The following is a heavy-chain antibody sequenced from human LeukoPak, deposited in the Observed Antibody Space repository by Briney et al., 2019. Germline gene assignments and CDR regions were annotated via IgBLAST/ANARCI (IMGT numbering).Heavy chain of an antibody. D-gene: IGHD3-10*01. J-gene: IGHJ6*04. V-gene: IGHV3-23*01. CDR2: ITKNGRTA. CDR3: AKDLPGGEDDHYGFDV. CDR1: GFTLAAFG. Sequence: GGSLRLSCTASGFTLAAFGMSWVRQAPGKGLEWVSDITKNGRTAKLADSVRGRFSISRDTFTNKLYLQMNSLRGDDTAVYWCAKDLPGGEDDHYGFDVWGKGTTVTVSS.